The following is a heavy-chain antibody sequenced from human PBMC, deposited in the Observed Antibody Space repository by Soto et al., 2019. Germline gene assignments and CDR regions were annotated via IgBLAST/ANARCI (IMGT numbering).Heavy chain of an antibody. V-gene: IGHV1-18*01. Sequence: ASVKVSCKASGYTFTSYGISWVRQAPGQGLEWMGWISAYNGNTNYAQKLQGRVTMTTDTSTSTAYMELRSLRSDDTAVYYCARDHDSSGYYYQTNPLYGMDVWGQGTTVTV. CDR1: GYTFTSYG. J-gene: IGHJ6*02. CDR2: ISAYNGNT. D-gene: IGHD3-22*01. CDR3: ARDHDSSGYYYQTNPLYGMDV.